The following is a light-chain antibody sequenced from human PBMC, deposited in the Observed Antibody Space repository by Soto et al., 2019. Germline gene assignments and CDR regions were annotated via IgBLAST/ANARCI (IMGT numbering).Light chain of an antibody. CDR2: EVS. CDR3: SSFTSSSTYV. J-gene: IGLJ1*01. Sequence: QSALTQPASVSGSPGQSFTISCTGTSTDVGGYNYVSWYQQHPGKAPKLIIFEVSNRFSGSKSGNTAPLTISGLQAEDEADYFCSSFTSSSTYVFGTGTKLTVL. V-gene: IGLV2-14*01. CDR1: STDVGGYNY.